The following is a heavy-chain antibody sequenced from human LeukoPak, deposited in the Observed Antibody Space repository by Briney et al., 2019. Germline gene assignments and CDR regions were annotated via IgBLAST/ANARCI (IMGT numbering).Heavy chain of an antibody. J-gene: IGHJ6*03. D-gene: IGHD6-19*01. CDR2: MTPNSGNT. CDR1: GYTFTSYD. CDR3: ARGHTSSSGWGFYYYYYYMDV. V-gene: IGHV1-8*03. Sequence: GASVKVSCKASGYTFTSYDINWVRQATGQGLEWMGWMTPNSGNTGYAQKFQGRVTITRNTSISTAYMELSSLRSEDTAVYYCARGHTSSSGWGFYYYYYYMDVWGKGTTVTVSS.